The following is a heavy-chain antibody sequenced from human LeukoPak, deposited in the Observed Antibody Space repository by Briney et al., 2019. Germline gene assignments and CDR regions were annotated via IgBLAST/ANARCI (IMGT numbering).Heavy chain of an antibody. Sequence: GGSLRLSCAASEFTFSNCALHWVRQAPGKGLQWVAVISYDGNTIHYADSVKGRFIISRDTSKNTLYLQVNSLRAEDTAVYYCARSGGLQKFDYWGQGTLVTVSS. V-gene: IGHV3-30-3*01. CDR1: EFTFSNCA. D-gene: IGHD4-11*01. CDR3: ARSGGLQKFDY. J-gene: IGHJ4*02. CDR2: ISYDGNTI.